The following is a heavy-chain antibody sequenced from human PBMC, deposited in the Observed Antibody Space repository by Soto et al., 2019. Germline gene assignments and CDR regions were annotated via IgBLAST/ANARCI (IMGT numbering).Heavy chain of an antibody. CDR2: ISGSGGST. J-gene: IGHJ5*02. Sequence: GDLRLSFEDSGVTLSGYDMSWVLQDPLKVLEWVAAISGSGGSTYYADSVKGRFNISRDNSKNTLYLQMNSLGAEDTAVYYCAKDNLGYCSSTSCYNWFDPWGQGTMVPVYS. CDR1: GVTLSGYD. V-gene: IGHV3-23*01. D-gene: IGHD2-2*01. CDR3: AKDNLGYCSSTSCYNWFDP.